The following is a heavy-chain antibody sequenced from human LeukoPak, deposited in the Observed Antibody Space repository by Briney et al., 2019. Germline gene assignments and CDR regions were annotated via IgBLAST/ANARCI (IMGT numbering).Heavy chain of an antibody. CDR2: INAGNGNT. Sequence: ASVKVSCKASGYIFTSYAMHWVRQAPGQRLEWMGWINAGNGNTKYSQKFQGRVTITRDTSASTAYMELSSLRSEDTAVYYCARAWDDIVVVPAAYDLRYYYGMDVWGQGTTVTVSS. D-gene: IGHD2-2*01. CDR1: GYIFTSYA. J-gene: IGHJ6*02. CDR3: ARAWDDIVVVPAAYDLRYYYGMDV. V-gene: IGHV1-3*01.